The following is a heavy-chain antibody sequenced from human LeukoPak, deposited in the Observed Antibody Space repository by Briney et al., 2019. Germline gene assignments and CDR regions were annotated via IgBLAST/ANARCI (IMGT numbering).Heavy chain of an antibody. V-gene: IGHV4-34*01. Sequence: GSLRLSCAASGFTFSNSAMSWVRQPPGKGLEWIGEINHSGSTNYNPSLKSRVTISVDTSKNQFSLKLSSVTAADTAVYYCAREVDGDYAGGYDYWGQGTLVTVSS. J-gene: IGHJ4*02. CDR3: AREVDGDYAGGYDY. CDR1: GFTFSNSA. CDR2: INHSGST. D-gene: IGHD4-17*01.